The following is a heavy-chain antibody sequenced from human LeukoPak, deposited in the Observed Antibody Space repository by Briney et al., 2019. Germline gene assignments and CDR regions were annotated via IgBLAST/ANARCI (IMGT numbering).Heavy chain of an antibody. D-gene: IGHD3-3*01. CDR2: INHSGNT. CDR1: GGSFSGYY. Sequence: SETLSLTCAVYGGSFSGYYWSWIRQPPGKGLEWIGEINHSGNTHYNPSLKSRVTMSVDTSKNQFSLKLTSVTAADTAVYYCAREEVYDFWSGYIDLFDYWGQGTLVTVSS. V-gene: IGHV4-34*01. CDR3: AREEVYDFWSGYIDLFDY. J-gene: IGHJ4*02.